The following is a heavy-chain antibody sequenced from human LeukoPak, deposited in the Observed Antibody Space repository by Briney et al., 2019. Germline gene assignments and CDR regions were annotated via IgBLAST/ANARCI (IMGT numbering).Heavy chain of an antibody. Sequence: PGGSLRLSCVASGFNLRTYNMNWVRQAPGEGLEWVSFIDASGNYIQYADSMKGRFTISRDNAQNSLFLQLNSLRVEDTAVYYCARDKGVTLRAYDIWGQGTMVTVSS. V-gene: IGHV3-21*06. J-gene: IGHJ3*02. D-gene: IGHD2-21*02. CDR3: ARDKGVTLRAYDI. CDR1: GFNLRTYN. CDR2: IDASGNYI.